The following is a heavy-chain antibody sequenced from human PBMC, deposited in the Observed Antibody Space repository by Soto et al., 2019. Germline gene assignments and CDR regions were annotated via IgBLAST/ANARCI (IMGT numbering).Heavy chain of an antibody. CDR1: GDSISNSRFY. V-gene: IGHV4-39*07. Sequence: SSETLSLTCSVSGDSISNSRFYWAWIRQPPGEGLEWIGSIYHTGNAYYNPSLKSRVTISVDTSKNQFSLKLTSATAADTAVYYCARDKITGLFDYWGQGTLVTVSS. CDR2: IYHTGNA. D-gene: IGHD2-8*02. J-gene: IGHJ4*02. CDR3: ARDKITGLFDY.